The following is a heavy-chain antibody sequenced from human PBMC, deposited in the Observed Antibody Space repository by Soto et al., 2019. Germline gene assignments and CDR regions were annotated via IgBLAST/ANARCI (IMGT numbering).Heavy chain of an antibody. Sequence: QVQLVQSGAEVKKPGSSVKVSCKDSGGNFSSYAISWVRQAPGQGLEWMGGIIPIFGTANYAQKFQGRVTIPSDEPTRTACTELSSLRSEDTAVYYCERAQGLFRGVTSRGQGTLVTVSS. CDR2: IIPIFGTA. D-gene: IGHD3-10*01. CDR3: ERAQGLFRGVTS. J-gene: IGHJ4*02. V-gene: IGHV1-69*01. CDR1: GGNFSSYA.